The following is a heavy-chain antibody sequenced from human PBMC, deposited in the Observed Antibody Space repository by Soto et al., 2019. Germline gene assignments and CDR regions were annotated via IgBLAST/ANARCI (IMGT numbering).Heavy chain of an antibody. V-gene: IGHV3-11*06. CDR3: ATGGVGAAGPY. CDR2: NSTSSSYT. J-gene: IGHJ4*02. Sequence: GSLRPSWAASGFTFRDYYISGIRKGPEKRLRMISNNSTSSSYTNYADAVKCGFTISRDNAKNSRYLQMNSLRAEDTAVYSCATGGVGAAGPYWGQGTLVTVSS. CDR1: GFTFRDYY. D-gene: IGHD6-13*01.